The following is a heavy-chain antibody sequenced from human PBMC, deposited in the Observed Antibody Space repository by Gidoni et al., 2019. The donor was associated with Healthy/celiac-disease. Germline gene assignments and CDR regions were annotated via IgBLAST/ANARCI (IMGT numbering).Heavy chain of an antibody. J-gene: IGHJ4*02. CDR3: ARVGGSRGDY. CDR2: ISAYNGNT. V-gene: IGHV1-18*01. D-gene: IGHD1-26*01. Sequence: QLQLVPSGAEVKKPVASVKVSCKASDYTCTSYGTSWVRQAPGQGLEGMRWISAYNGNTNYAQKLQGRVTMTTDTYTSTAYMERKSLRSDYTAVYYCARVGGSRGDYWGQGTLVTVSS. CDR1: DYTCTSYG.